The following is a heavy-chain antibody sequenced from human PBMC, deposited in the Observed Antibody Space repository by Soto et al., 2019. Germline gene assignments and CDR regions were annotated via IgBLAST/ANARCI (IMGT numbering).Heavy chain of an antibody. Sequence: QVQLVESGGGVVQPGRSLRLSCAASGFTFSSYAMHWVRQAPGKGLEWVAVISYDGSNKYYADSVKGRFTISRDNSKNTLYLQMNSLRAEDTAVYYCARESRYYDILTGYYTNYYGMDVWGQGTKVTVSS. CDR3: ARESRYYDILTGYYTNYYGMDV. D-gene: IGHD3-9*01. CDR2: ISYDGSNK. V-gene: IGHV3-30-3*01. J-gene: IGHJ6*02. CDR1: GFTFSSYA.